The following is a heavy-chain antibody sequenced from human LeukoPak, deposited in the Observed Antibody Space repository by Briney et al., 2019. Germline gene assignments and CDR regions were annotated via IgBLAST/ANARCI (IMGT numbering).Heavy chain of an antibody. V-gene: IGHV3-33*01. CDR2: IWYDGSNK. CDR1: GFTFSSYG. Sequence: GRSMRLSCAASGFTFSSYGMHWVRHAPDKVLEWEAVIWYDGSNKYYADSVKGRFTISRDNSKNTLYLQMNSLRAEDTAVYYCARDHYGMDVWGQGTTVTVSS. J-gene: IGHJ6*02. CDR3: ARDHYGMDV.